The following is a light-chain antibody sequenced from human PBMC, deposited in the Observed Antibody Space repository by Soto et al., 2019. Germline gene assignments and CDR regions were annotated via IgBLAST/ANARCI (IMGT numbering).Light chain of an antibody. Sequence: IGLTQSPAALSTSEGERATIPCRASQSISSYLAWYRQKPGQAPRLFIYESSNWATRIPARFSGSASGTDFPLTISSLQPEDFATYFHQQPNSFPDTFGQGTLLEI. J-gene: IGKJ5*01. CDR2: ESS. CDR1: QSISSY. V-gene: IGKV3-11*01. CDR3: QQPNSFPDT.